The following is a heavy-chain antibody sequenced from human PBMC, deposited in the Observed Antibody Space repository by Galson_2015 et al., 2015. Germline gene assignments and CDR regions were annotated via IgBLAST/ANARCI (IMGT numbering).Heavy chain of an antibody. Sequence: CKASGYTLPNYAIHWVRQAPGQRLEWMAWINGVNGNTKYSQKFQGRVTVTRDTSATAAFMELNSLRSEDTALYYCSRGHDTSLSFDYWGQGTLVTVSS. CDR2: INGVNGNT. J-gene: IGHJ4*02. CDR3: SRGHDTSLSFDY. CDR1: GYTLPNYA. V-gene: IGHV1-3*01. D-gene: IGHD3-22*01.